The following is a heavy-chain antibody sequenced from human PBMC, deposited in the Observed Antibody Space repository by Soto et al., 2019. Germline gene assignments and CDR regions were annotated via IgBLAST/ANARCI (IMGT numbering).Heavy chain of an antibody. V-gene: IGHV3-53*01. CDR3: SRDSTFLYYGMDV. CDR1: GFSVSRNY. J-gene: IGHJ6*01. CDR2: IYRDGST. D-gene: IGHD3-16*01. Sequence: GGSLRLSCAASGFSVSRNYMSWVRQAPGKGLEYIAVIYRDGSTYYADSVKGRFTISRDNSKNTLYLQMNSLRAEDTAVYWCSRDSTFLYYGMDVWGQGATVTVSS.